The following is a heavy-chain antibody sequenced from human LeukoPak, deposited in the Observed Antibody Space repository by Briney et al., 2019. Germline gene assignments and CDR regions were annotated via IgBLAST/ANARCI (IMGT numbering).Heavy chain of an antibody. J-gene: IGHJ6*02. D-gene: IGHD1-14*01. CDR2: IDEDGGST. Sequence: PGGSLRLSCTASGFTFSDYWMHWVRQAPGKGLVWVSRIDEDGGSTTYADSVKGRFTISRDNAENTLYLQLNSLRAEDTAVYYCARGYTVGGMDVWGQGTTVTVSS. V-gene: IGHV3-74*03. CDR1: GFTFSDYW. CDR3: ARGYTVGGMDV.